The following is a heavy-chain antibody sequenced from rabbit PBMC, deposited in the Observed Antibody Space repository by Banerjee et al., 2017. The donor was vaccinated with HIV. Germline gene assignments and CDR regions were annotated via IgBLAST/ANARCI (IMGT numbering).Heavy chain of an antibody. J-gene: IGHJ3*01. CDR2: YGAGSRGNT. V-gene: IGHV1S45*01. CDR3: ARRHAGSNWGLDL. CDR1: GFSFSNKYV. D-gene: IGHD4-2*01. Sequence: QEQLDESGGDLVKPEGSLTLTCTVSGFSFSNKYVMCWGCQAPGKGLEWIACYGAGSRGNTYSATWVNGRFSNSKASSTKVTLKLNSLTAADTATYFCARRHAGSNWGLDLWGQGTLVTVS.